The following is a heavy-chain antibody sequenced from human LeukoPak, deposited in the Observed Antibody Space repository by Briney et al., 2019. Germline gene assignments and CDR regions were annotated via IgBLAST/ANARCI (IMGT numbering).Heavy chain of an antibody. CDR1: GYSFTSYW. V-gene: IGHV5-51*01. Sequence: GESLKISCKGSGYSFTSYWIGWVRQMPGKGLEWMGIIYPGDSDTRYSPSFQGQVTISADKSISTAYLQWSSLKASDTAMYYCARRVTTGGATRAFDIWGQGTMVTVSS. CDR2: IYPGDSDT. D-gene: IGHD1-26*01. CDR3: ARRVTTGGATRAFDI. J-gene: IGHJ3*02.